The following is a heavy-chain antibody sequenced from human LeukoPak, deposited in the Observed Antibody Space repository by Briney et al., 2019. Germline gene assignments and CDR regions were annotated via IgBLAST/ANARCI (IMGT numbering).Heavy chain of an antibody. D-gene: IGHD3-9*01. Sequence: GRSLRLSCAASEFTFSSYAMHWVRQAPDKGLEWVALISYDGSNKEYADSVKGRFTISRDISKNSLYLQMNSLRGEDMAVYYCARGMDYDILAGPPDYWGQGTLVTVSS. CDR1: EFTFSSYA. CDR3: ARGMDYDILAGPPDY. CDR2: ISYDGSNK. J-gene: IGHJ4*02. V-gene: IGHV3-30*04.